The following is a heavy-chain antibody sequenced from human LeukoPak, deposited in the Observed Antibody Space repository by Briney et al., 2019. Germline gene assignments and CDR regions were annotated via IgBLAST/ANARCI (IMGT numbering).Heavy chain of an antibody. D-gene: IGHD6-13*01. CDR2: INTDTRGT. J-gene: IGHJ4*02. Sequence: PGGSLRLSCAASGFTFTDYWMHWVRQAPGKGLVWVSIINTDTRGTYYADSVKGRFTISRDNAKNSLYLQMNSLRAEDTAVYYCARARIAAAGTDYWGQGTLVTVSS. V-gene: IGHV3-74*01. CDR1: GFTFTDYW. CDR3: ARARIAAAGTDY.